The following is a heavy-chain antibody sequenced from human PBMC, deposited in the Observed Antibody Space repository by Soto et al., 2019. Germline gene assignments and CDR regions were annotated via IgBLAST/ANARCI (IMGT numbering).Heavy chain of an antibody. CDR3: AIDSRGPGPSPLDV. D-gene: IGHD3-22*01. CDR1: GFTFSSYC. J-gene: IGHJ6*02. CDR2: ISSSSSYI. V-gene: IGHV3-21*01. Sequence: PGGSLRLSCAASGFTFSSYCMNWVRQAPGKGLGWVSSISSSSSYIYYADSVKGRFTISRDNAKNSLYLQMNSLRAEDTAVYYCAIDSRGPGPSPLDVWGQATTVTVSS.